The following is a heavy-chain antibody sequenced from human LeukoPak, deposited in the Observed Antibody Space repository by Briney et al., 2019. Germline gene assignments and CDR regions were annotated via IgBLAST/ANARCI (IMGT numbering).Heavy chain of an antibody. V-gene: IGHV4-59*01. CDR2: IYYSGST. Sequence: SETLSLTCTVSGGSISSYYWSWIRQPPGKGLEWIGYIYYSGSTNYNPSLKSRVTISVDTSKNQFSLKLSSVTAADTAVYYCATTYYDSSGYPYYYGMDVWGQGTTVTVSS. J-gene: IGHJ6*02. CDR3: ATTYYDSSGYPYYYGMDV. CDR1: GGSISSYY. D-gene: IGHD3-22*01.